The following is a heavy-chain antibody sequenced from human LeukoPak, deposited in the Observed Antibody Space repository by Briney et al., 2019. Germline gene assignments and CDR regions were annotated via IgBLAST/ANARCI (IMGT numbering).Heavy chain of an antibody. Sequence: GGSLRLSCAASGFTFSSQAMSWVRQAPGKGLEWLSAISNGGTSTDYADSVRGRFTISRDNSKNTLFLQMNSLRVDDTAVYYCAKLVGIPGGYWGQGTQVTVSS. V-gene: IGHV3-23*01. CDR1: GFTFSSQA. CDR2: ISNGGTST. CDR3: AKLVGIPGGY. D-gene: IGHD6-6*01. J-gene: IGHJ4*02.